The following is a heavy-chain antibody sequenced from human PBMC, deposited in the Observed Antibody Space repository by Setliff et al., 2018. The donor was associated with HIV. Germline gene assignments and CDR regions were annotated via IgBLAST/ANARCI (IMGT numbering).Heavy chain of an antibody. D-gene: IGHD1-26*01. CDR2: TNPSGST. CDR1: VGSFSGHY. J-gene: IGHJ6*03. CDR3: ARGQDLGATWTGYYYYYMDV. Sequence: PSETLSLTCAVYVGSFSGHYWTWIRQPPGKGLEWIGETNPSGSTKCNPSLKSRVTIPVDRSKNQFSLKLTSVTAADTAVYYCARGQDLGATWTGYYYYYMDVWGKGTTVTVSS. V-gene: IGHV4-34*01.